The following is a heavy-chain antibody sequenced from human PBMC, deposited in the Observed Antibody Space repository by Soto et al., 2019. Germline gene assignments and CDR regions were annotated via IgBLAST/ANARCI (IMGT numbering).Heavy chain of an antibody. D-gene: IGHD2-15*01. Sequence: EVQLLESGGGVVQPGESLRLSCAASGFTFSRNAMSWVRQAPGKGREWVSTIGSAGTAYYADSVKGRFTISRDNSKNTQSLQMNSLRAEDTAVYYCAKLGFCSGGTCYLDYYNGVDVWGQGTTVTVSS. V-gene: IGHV3-23*01. J-gene: IGHJ6*02. CDR2: IGSAGTA. CDR3: AKLGFCSGGTCYLDYYNGVDV. CDR1: GFTFSRNA.